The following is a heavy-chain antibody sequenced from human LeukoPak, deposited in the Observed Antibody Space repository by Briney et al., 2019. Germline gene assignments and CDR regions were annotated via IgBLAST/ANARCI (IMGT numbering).Heavy chain of an antibody. Sequence: SETLSLTCAVYGGSFSGYYWSWIRQPPGKGLEWIGEINHSGSTNYNPSLKSRVTISVDTSKNQFSLKLSSVTAADTAVYYCARGVIYFDYWGQGTLVTVSS. CDR2: INHSGST. V-gene: IGHV4-34*01. J-gene: IGHJ4*02. D-gene: IGHD3-22*01. CDR3: ARGVIYFDY. CDR1: GGSFSGYY.